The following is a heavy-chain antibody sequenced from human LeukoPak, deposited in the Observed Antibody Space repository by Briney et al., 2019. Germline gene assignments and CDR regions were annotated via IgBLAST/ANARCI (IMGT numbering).Heavy chain of an antibody. CDR2: IYYSGST. J-gene: IGHJ2*01. Sequence: SETLSLTCTVSGGSLSGYYWSWIRQPPGKGLEWIGYIYYSGSTPYKPSLTSRVTISVDTSKNQLSLKLSSVTAADTAVYYCARRIWADWYFDLWGRGALVSATS. D-gene: IGHD6-19*01. CDR1: GGSLSGYY. V-gene: IGHV4-59*08. CDR3: ARRIWADWYFDL.